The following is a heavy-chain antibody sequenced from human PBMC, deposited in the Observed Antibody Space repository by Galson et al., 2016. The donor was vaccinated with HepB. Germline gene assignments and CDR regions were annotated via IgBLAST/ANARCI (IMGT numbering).Heavy chain of an antibody. CDR2: ISSSSSYI. CDR3: ARGKSLWTTPWNYGLDV. CDR1: GFTFSSYS. V-gene: IGHV3-21*01. D-gene: IGHD4-17*01. Sequence: SLRLSCAASGFTFSSYSMNWVRQAPGKGLEWVSSISSSSSYIYYADSVKGRFTISRDNAKNSLYLQMNSLRPGDTAVYYCARGKSLWTTPWNYGLDVWGKGTTVTVSS. J-gene: IGHJ6*04.